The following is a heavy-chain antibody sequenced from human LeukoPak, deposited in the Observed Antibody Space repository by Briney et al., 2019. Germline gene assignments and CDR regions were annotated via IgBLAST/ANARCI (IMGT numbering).Heavy chain of an antibody. Sequence: PGGSLRLSCAASGFTFSYHTMSWVRQAPGKGLEWVSSISSSSDYIYYADSVKGRFTISRDNAKYSLYLQLNSLRAEDAAVYYCAGDEYYYTSGLDYWGQGTLVTVSS. J-gene: IGHJ4*02. CDR1: GFTFSYHT. D-gene: IGHD3-3*01. CDR3: AGDEYYYTSGLDY. CDR2: ISSSSDYI. V-gene: IGHV3-21*01.